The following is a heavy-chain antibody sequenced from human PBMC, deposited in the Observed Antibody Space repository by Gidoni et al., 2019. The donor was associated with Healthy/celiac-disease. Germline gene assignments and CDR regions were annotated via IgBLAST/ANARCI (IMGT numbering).Heavy chain of an antibody. Sequence: QVQLVQSGAEVKKPGASVKVSCKASGYTFTSYYMHWVRQAPGQGLEWMGIINPSGGSTSYAQKFQGRVTMTRDTSTSTVYMELSSLRSEDTAVYYCARARSPGTGSDAFDIWGQGTMVTVSS. D-gene: IGHD3-10*01. J-gene: IGHJ3*02. CDR2: INPSGGST. CDR1: GYTFTSYY. CDR3: ARARSPGTGSDAFDI. V-gene: IGHV1-46*01.